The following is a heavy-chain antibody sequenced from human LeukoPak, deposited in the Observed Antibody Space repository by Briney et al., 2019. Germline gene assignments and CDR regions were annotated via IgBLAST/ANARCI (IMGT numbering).Heavy chain of an antibody. CDR3: ARTPSLYGTNSLEV. D-gene: IGHD4-23*01. J-gene: IGHJ6*02. CDR2: IYFSGIT. V-gene: IGHV4-59*01. Sequence: SETLSLTCTVSGGSISNYYWSWIRQPPGKGLEWIGYIYFSGITNYNPSLNNRVTISLDTSKNQFSLRLRSVTAADTAVYYRARTPSLYGTNSLEVWGQGTTVTVSS. CDR1: GGSISNYY.